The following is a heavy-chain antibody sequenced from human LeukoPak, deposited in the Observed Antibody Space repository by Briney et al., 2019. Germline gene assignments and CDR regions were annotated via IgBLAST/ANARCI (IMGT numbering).Heavy chain of an antibody. CDR1: GFTFDDYA. CDR3: AKGLVAGPDY. D-gene: IGHD6-19*01. V-gene: IGHV3-9*01. CDR2: ISWNSGSI. J-gene: IGHJ4*02. Sequence: PGRSLRLSCAASGFTFDDYATHWVRQAPGKGLEWVSGISWNSGSIGYADSVKGRFTISRDNAKNSLYLQMNSLRAEDTALYYCAKGLVAGPDYWGQGTLVTVSS.